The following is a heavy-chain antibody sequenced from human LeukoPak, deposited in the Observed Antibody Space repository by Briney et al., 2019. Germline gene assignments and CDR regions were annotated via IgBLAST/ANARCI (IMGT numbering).Heavy chain of an antibody. Sequence: GGSLRLSCAASGFTFSSYRMNWVRQAPGKGLEWVSSISRSSGYIYYADSVKGRFTISRDNAKNSLYLQMNSLRAEDTAVYYCATEGPTSSGFDYWGQGTLVTVSS. CDR1: GFTFSSYR. CDR2: ISRSSGYI. CDR3: ATEGPTSSGFDY. D-gene: IGHD6-25*01. J-gene: IGHJ4*02. V-gene: IGHV3-21*01.